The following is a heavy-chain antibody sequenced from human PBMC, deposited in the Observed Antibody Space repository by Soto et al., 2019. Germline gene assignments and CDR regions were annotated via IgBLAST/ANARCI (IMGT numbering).Heavy chain of an antibody. J-gene: IGHJ6*02. V-gene: IGHV4-39*01. CDR3: AKLAGYCSGNSCHGDYAMDV. CDR1: GGSISSKSYS. CDR2: FYYSENT. Sequence: SETLSLTCSVSGGSISSKSYSWGWLRKPPGKGLEWIGTFYYSENTYYNPSLKSRVTISVDTSKNQFSLKLSSVTAADTAVYYCAKLAGYCSGNSCHGDYAMDVWGQGTTVTV. D-gene: IGHD2-2*01.